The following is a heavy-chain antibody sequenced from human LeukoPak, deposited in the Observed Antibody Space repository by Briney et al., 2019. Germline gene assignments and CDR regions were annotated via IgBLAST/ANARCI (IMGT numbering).Heavy chain of an antibody. CDR2: IKQDGSAK. V-gene: IGHV3-7*03. Sequence: GGSLRLSCAASGFIFSDYWMSWVCQAPGKGLEWVANIKQDGSAKYYVDSVKGRFTISRDNAKNSLYLQMNSLRAEDTAVYYCARRYFDYWGQGTLVTVSS. CDR1: GFIFSDYW. CDR3: ARRYFDY. J-gene: IGHJ4*02.